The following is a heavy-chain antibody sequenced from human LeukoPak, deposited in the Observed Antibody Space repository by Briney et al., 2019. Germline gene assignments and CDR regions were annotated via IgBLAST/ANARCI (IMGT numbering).Heavy chain of an antibody. J-gene: IGHJ4*02. CDR2: IFNHGGAI. CDR1: GFTFSNYW. CDR3: AKKGYSSSSALDY. V-gene: IGHV3-74*01. D-gene: IGHD6-6*01. Sequence: GGSLRLSCAASGFTFSNYWMHWVRQAPGKGLVWVSRIFNHGGAIAYADSVKGRFTISRDNAKNSLYLQMNSLRAEDTALYYCAKKGYSSSSALDYWGQGTLVTVSS.